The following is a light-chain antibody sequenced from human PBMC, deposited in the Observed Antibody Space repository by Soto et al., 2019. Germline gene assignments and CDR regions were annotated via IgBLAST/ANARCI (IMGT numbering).Light chain of an antibody. V-gene: IGLV2-14*03. CDR1: SSDIGAYNF. CDR2: DVN. CDR3: PSWTTSTTMI. Sequence: QSALTQPASVSGSPGQSITISCTGTSSDIGAYNFVSWYQQHPGKAPKLMLYDVNIRPSGVSNRFSGSKSGNTASLTISGLQAEDEADYYRPSWTTSTTMIFGGGTKPTVL. J-gene: IGLJ2*01.